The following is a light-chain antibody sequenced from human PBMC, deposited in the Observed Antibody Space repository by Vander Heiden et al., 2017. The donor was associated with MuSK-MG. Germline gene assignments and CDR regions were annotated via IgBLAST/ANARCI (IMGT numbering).Light chain of an antibody. CDR1: SSDVGSHNL. Sequence: QSALTQPASVSGPPGQSIPISRTGTSSDVGSHNLVSWYQQHPGKAPQLMIYEVGRRPSGVSTRSSGTKSGNTASLTISGLQAEDEADYYCCSYAGSSTLVVFGGGTKLTVL. J-gene: IGLJ2*01. V-gene: IGLV2-23*02. CDR3: CSYAGSSTLVV. CDR2: EVG.